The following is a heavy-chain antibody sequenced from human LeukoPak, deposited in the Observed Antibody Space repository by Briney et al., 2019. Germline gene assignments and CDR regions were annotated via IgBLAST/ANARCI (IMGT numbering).Heavy chain of an antibody. V-gene: IGHV4-39*01. CDR1: AGSISSSSHH. J-gene: IGHJ4*02. Sequence: SETLSLTCTVSAGSISSSSHHWGWIRQSPGKGLEWIGAIYYGRTAYYNPSLNSRVTISVATSTNQFSLQLNSVTAADTAVYYCVRHDGRGGNTMGALDSWGQGSLVTVSS. D-gene: IGHD3-3*01. CDR3: VRHDGRGGNTMGALDS. CDR2: IYYGRTA.